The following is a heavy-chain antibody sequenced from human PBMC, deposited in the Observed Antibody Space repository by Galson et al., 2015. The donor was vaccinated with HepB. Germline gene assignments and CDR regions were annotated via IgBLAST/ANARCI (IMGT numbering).Heavy chain of an antibody. CDR2: IIPSFDRT. J-gene: IGHJ5*02. Sequence: SVKVSCKASGGTFSGYVIHWVRQAPGQGLEWMGRIIPSFDRTNNAQKFEGRVTITADKSTNTVYLELSSLTSEDTAVYCCASLTTATNGIDPWGQGTLVTVSS. V-gene: IGHV1-69*04. CDR1: GGTFSGYV. D-gene: IGHD4-17*01. CDR3: ASLTTATNGIDP.